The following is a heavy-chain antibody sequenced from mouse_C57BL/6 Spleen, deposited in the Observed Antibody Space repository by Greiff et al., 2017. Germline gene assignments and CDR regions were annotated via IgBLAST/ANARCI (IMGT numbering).Heavy chain of an antibody. CDR3: ARETLGHFDY. D-gene: IGHD4-1*01. J-gene: IGHJ2*01. CDR1: GFTFSDYY. Sequence: EVKVVESEGGLVQPGSSMKLSCTASGFTFSDYYMAWVRQVPEKGLEWVANINYDGSSTYYLDSLKSRFIISRDNAKNILYLQMSSLKSEDTATYYCARETLGHFDYWGQGTTLTVSS. V-gene: IGHV5-16*01. CDR2: INYDGSST.